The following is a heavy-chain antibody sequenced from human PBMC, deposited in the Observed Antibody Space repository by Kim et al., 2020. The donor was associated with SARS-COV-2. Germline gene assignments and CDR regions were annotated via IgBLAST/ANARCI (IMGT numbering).Heavy chain of an antibody. J-gene: IGHJ5*02. D-gene: IGHD2-21*01. CDR3: ARHRIDVNWFDP. Sequence: GESLKISCKGSGYSFTSYWISWVRQMPGKGLEWMGRIDPSDSYTNYSPSFQGHVTISADKSISTAYLQWSSLKASDTAMYYCARHRIDVNWFDPWGQGTLVTVSS. V-gene: IGHV5-10-1*01. CDR2: IDPSDSYT. CDR1: GYSFTSYW.